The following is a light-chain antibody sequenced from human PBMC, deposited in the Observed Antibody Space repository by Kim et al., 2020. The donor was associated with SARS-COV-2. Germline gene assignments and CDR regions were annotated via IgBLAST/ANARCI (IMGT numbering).Light chain of an antibody. CDR1: QSMTNS. CDR3: QQSYSTPFT. V-gene: IGKV1-39*01. CDR2: ATS. J-gene: IGKJ1*01. Sequence: ASVGGSVTITCRASQSMTNSINWYQQKPGKAPKLLIFATSSLQSGVPSRFSCSGSGTDFTLTISSLQPEDFATYYCQQSYSTPFTFGQGTKVDIK.